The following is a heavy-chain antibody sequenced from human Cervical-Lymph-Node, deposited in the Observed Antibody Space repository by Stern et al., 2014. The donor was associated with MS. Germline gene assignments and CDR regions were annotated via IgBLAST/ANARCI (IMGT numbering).Heavy chain of an antibody. V-gene: IGHV1-69*06. D-gene: IGHD2-15*01. CDR2: IKTMFGTT. CDR3: ARSYSSRDGMDV. CDR1: GGDLSRNA. Sequence: VQLAESGPEMKKPGSSVKVSCKASGGDLSRNAINWVRQAPGQGLEWMGRIKTMFGTTTYAKKLQVRVTVTADKSTNTASMELSSLRSEDTAVYYCARSYSSRDGMDVWGQGTTVTVFS. J-gene: IGHJ6*02.